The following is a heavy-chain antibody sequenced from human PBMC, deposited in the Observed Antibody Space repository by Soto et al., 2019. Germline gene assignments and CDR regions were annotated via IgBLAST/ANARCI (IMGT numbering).Heavy chain of an antibody. Sequence: QVQLVQSGAKVKKSGASVKVSCKASGYSVSDYFIQWVRQAPGQGLEWVAWINPKSAATNYAKKFQGRVSLTWDTSFSTAYMELTRLRPDDTAVYYCARIKWGLDYYNGMDVWGQGTTVIVSS. J-gene: IGHJ6*02. CDR2: INPKSAAT. D-gene: IGHD1-26*01. CDR3: ARIKWGLDYYNGMDV. V-gene: IGHV1-2*02. CDR1: GYSVSDYF.